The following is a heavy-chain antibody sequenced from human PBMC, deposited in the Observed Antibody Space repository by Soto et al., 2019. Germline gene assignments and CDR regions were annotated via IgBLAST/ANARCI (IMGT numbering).Heavy chain of an antibody. CDR2: ISSSSSTI. V-gene: IGHV3-48*02. CDR1: GFTFSSYS. Sequence: GGSLRLSCAASGFTFSSYSMNWVRQAPGKGLEWVSYISSSSSTIYYADSVKGRFTISRDNAKNSLYLQTNSLRDEDTAVYYCARDGVPAAKAHYYYGMDVWGQGTTVTVSS. CDR3: ARDGVPAAKAHYYYGMDV. D-gene: IGHD2-2*01. J-gene: IGHJ6*02.